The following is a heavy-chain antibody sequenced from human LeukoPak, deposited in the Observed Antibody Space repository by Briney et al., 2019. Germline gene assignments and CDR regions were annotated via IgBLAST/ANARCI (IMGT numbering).Heavy chain of an antibody. CDR1: GFTFSSYG. D-gene: IGHD7-27*01. CDR2: ISPSGGGT. V-gene: IGHV3-23*01. CDR3: AQDLAWGAFDH. J-gene: IGHJ4*02. Sequence: GGTLRLSCAASGFTFSSYGMNWVRQAPGKGLEWVSGISPSGGGTYYADSVKGRFTISRDDSKNTLSLQMNSLRVEDTAVYYCAQDLAWGAFDHWGQGTLVTVSS.